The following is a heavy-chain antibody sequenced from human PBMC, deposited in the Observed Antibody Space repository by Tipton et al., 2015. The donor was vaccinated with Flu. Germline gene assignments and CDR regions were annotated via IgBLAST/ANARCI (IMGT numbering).Heavy chain of an antibody. CDR1: GFTFDDYA. J-gene: IGHJ5*02. D-gene: IGHD2-2*01. CDR2: ISWNSGSI. V-gene: IGHV3-9*01. CDR3: AKDLPRVPRGWFAP. Sequence: SLRLSCAASGFTFDDYAMHWVRQAPGKGLEWVSGISWNSGSIGYADSVKGRFTISRDNAKNSLYLQMNSLRAEDTALYYCAKDLPRVPRGWFAPWGQGTLVPVSS.